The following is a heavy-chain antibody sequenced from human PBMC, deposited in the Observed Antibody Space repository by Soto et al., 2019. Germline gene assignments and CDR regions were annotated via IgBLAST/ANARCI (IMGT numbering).Heavy chain of an antibody. Sequence: GESLKISCKGSGYKFTTYWIGWVRQMPGKGLEWMGILYPGDSDTRYSPSSQGQVTISADKSISTVYLQWSSLKASDTAMYYCARLRGGNYYDPYEYWGQGTLVTVSS. V-gene: IGHV5-51*01. J-gene: IGHJ4*02. CDR3: ARLRGGNYYDPYEY. CDR1: GYKFTTYW. CDR2: LYPGDSDT. D-gene: IGHD1-26*01.